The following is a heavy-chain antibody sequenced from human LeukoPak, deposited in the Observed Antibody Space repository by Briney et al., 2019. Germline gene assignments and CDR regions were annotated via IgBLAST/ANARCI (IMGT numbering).Heavy chain of an antibody. CDR3: ARGYYDYVWGSYRYPLHTLLDY. CDR1: GGSISSGGYY. Sequence: SETLSLTCTVSGGSISSGGYYWSWIRQHPGKGLEWIGYIYYSGSTYYNPSLKSRVTISVDTSKNQFSLKLSSVTAADTAVYYCARGYYDYVWGSYRYPLHTLLDYWGQGTLVTVSS. J-gene: IGHJ4*02. D-gene: IGHD3-16*02. V-gene: IGHV4-31*03. CDR2: IYYSGST.